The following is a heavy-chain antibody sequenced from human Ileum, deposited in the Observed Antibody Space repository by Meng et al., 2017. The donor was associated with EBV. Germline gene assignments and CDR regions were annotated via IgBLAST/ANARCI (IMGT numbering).Heavy chain of an antibody. V-gene: IGHV4-4*02. CDR3: AARVGGSYSGFDL. CDR1: GDSIMSHRW. CDR2: IFHVGTG. J-gene: IGHJ4*02. Sequence: GHWQESGQGLVQPSGPLSPPCAVFGDSIMSHRWWGWVRQPPTKGPEWIGEIFHVGTGNYNPSLKSRVTISMDTSKNQISLGLTSVTAADTAVYYCAARVGGSYSGFDLWGQGTLVTVSS. D-gene: IGHD1-26*01.